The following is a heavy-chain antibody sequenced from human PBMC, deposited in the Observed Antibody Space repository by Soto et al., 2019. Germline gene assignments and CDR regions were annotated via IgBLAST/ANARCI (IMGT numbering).Heavy chain of an antibody. CDR1: GGSFRGFY. CDR3: GCDIGSYSYGEGY. J-gene: IGHJ4*02. V-gene: IGHV4-34*01. CDR2: INHVGIT. Sequence: SETLSLTCAVSGGSFRGFYWTWIRQSPGKGLEWFGDINHVGITNYNPPLKSRVSIPVDTPKNQFFLKLSSVTAADTAVYYCGCDIGSYSYGEGYWGQGIQVTVSS. D-gene: IGHD2-15*01.